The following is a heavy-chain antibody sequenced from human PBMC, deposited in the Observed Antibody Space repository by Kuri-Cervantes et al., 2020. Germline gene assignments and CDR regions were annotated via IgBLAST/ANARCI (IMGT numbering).Heavy chain of an antibody. Sequence: GGSLRLSCAASGFTFSSYGMHWVRQAPGKGLEWVAVISYDGSNKYYADSVKGRFTISRDNSKNTLYLQMNSLRAEDTAVYYCAKDWTMVRGVISFYYYYYGMDVRGQGTTVTVSS. D-gene: IGHD3-10*01. V-gene: IGHV3-30*18. CDR1: GFTFSSYG. J-gene: IGHJ6*02. CDR3: AKDWTMVRGVISFYYYYYGMDV. CDR2: ISYDGSNK.